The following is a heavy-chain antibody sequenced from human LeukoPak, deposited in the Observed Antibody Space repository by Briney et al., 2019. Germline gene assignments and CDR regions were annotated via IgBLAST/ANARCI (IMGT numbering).Heavy chain of an antibody. CDR3: ARGSTTRPGLLSY. J-gene: IGHJ4*02. V-gene: IGHV3-74*01. D-gene: IGHD4-17*01. CDR1: GFTFSSYW. CDR2: INSDGIDT. Sequence: GGSLRLSCGASGFTFSSYWMHWVRQAPGKGLVWVSRINSDGIDTTYADSVKGRFTISRDNAKNTLYLQMHSLRAEDTAVYYCARGSTTRPGLLSYCGQGTQVTVSS.